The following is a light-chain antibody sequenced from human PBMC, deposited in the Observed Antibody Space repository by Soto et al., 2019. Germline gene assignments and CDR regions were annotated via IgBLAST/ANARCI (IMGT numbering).Light chain of an antibody. V-gene: IGKV3-15*01. CDR1: QSVITN. Sequence: ILITQSPATLAVCAGERGSRSFRASQSVITNLAWYQQKPGQAPRLLIYGASTRAAIIPARFSGSGSGTEFTLTISSLQSEDFAVYYCQQYNKWPRTFGQGTKVDI. CDR3: QQYNKWPRT. J-gene: IGKJ1*01. CDR2: GAS.